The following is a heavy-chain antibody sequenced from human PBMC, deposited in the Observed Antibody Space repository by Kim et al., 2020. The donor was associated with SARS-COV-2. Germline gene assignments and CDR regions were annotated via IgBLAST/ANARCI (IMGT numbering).Heavy chain of an antibody. CDR2: GSST. V-gene: IGHV3-23*01. Sequence: GSSTNYADSVKGRFTISRDNSKNTLHLQMSSLRVEDTAVYYCAKDRPSNYWGQGTLVTVSS. J-gene: IGHJ4*02. CDR3: AKDRPSNY.